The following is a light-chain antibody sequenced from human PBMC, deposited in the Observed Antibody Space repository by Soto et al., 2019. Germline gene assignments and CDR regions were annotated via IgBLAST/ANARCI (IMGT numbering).Light chain of an antibody. Sequence: ELVMTQSPATLSVSPGERATLSCRASQTVISYLAWYQQKPGQAPRLLIYGASTRATGIPARFSGTGSGTEFTLTISSLQSEDFAVYYCQQYNNWPPTWTFGQGTKVEIK. CDR2: GAS. CDR1: QTVISY. V-gene: IGKV3-15*01. J-gene: IGKJ1*01. CDR3: QQYNNWPPTWT.